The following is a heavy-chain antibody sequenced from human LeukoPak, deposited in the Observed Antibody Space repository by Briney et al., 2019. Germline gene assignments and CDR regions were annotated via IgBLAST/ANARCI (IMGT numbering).Heavy chain of an antibody. CDR2: IYYSGST. CDR1: GGSFSGYY. Sequence: SETLSLTCAVYGGSFSGYYWSWIRQPPGKGLEWIGSIYYSGSTYYNPSLKSRVTISVDTSKNQFSLKLSSVTAADTAVYYCARRGIVVRWFDPWGQGTLVTVSS. CDR3: ARRGIVVRWFDP. D-gene: IGHD3-22*01. V-gene: IGHV4-34*01. J-gene: IGHJ5*02.